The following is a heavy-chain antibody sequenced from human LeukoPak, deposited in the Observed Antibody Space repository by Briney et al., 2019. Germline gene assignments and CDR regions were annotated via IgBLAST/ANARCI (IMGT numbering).Heavy chain of an antibody. CDR2: IKQDGSKK. CDR1: GFTFSGCG. D-gene: IGHD5-24*01. V-gene: IGHV3-7*04. J-gene: IGHJ4*02. CDR3: TRVGYIDEGIDY. Sequence: GGSLRLSSTASGFTFSGCGMHWVRQAPGKGLEWVANIKQDGSKKSYVDSVKGRFTISRDNAKNSLYLQMNSLRAEDTAIYYCTRVGYIDEGIDYWGQGTLVTVSS.